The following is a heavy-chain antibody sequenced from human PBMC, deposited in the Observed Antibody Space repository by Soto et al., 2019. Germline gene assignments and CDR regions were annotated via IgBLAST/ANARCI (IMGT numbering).Heavy chain of an antibody. D-gene: IGHD2-8*02. CDR2: INIGSSTI. V-gene: IGHV3-48*01. CDR3: AGATGLGNYYDMDV. J-gene: IGHJ6*03. CDR1: GFTFSTYT. Sequence: GGSLRLSCAASGFTFSTYTMNWVRQAPGKGLEWVSSINIGSSTIYYADSVKGRFTISRDNAKNSMYLQMNSLRAEDTAVYYCAGATGLGNYYDMDVWGKGTTVTVSS.